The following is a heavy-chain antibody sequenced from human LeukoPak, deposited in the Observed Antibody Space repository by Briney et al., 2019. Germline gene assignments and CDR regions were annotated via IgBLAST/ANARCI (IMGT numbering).Heavy chain of an antibody. Sequence: SETLSLTCTVSGGSISSYYWSWLREPPGKGLEGLGYIYYSGSTNYNPSLKSRVTISVDTSKNQFSLKLSSVTAADTAVYYCARLHSSGWGYFDLWGRGTLVTVSS. V-gene: IGHV4-59*08. CDR2: IYYSGST. J-gene: IGHJ2*01. CDR1: GGSISSYY. CDR3: ARLHSSGWGYFDL. D-gene: IGHD6-19*01.